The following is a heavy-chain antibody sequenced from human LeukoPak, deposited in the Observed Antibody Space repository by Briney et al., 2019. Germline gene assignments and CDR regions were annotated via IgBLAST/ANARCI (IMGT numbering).Heavy chain of an antibody. D-gene: IGHD3-22*01. CDR1: GFTFSSYS. Sequence: PGGSLRLSCAASGFTFSSYSMNWVRQAPGKGLEWVSYISSSSSNIYYADSVKGRFTISRDNAKNSLYLQMNSLRDEDTAVYYCARDRGKNFYYDSNGYPDYWGQGTLVTVSS. J-gene: IGHJ4*02. CDR3: ARDRGKNFYYDSNGYPDY. V-gene: IGHV3-48*02. CDR2: ISSSSSNI.